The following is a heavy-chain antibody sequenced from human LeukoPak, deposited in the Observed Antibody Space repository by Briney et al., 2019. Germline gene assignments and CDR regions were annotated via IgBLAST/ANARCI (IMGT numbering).Heavy chain of an antibody. CDR2: INHSGST. D-gene: IGHD6-25*01. V-gene: IGHV4-34*01. CDR3: ARGDIGGYDV. CDR1: GGSFSGYY. J-gene: IGHJ6*04. Sequence: SEPLSLTCAVYGGSFSGYYWSWIRQPPGKGLEWIGEINHSGSTNYNPSLKSRVTISVDTSKNQFSLKLSAVTAADTAVYYCARGDIGGYDVWGKGTTVTVSS.